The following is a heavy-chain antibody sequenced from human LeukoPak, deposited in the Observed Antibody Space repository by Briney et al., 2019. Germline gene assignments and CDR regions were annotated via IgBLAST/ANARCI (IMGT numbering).Heavy chain of an antibody. Sequence: SETLSLTCTVSGVSISSGSYYWSWIRQPAGKGLEWIGRIYTSGSTNYNPSLKSRVTISVDTSKNQFSLKLSSVTAADTAVYYCAREDSSALFDYWGQGTLVTVSS. CDR2: IYTSGST. J-gene: IGHJ4*02. D-gene: IGHD3-22*01. V-gene: IGHV4-61*02. CDR1: GVSISSGSYY. CDR3: AREDSSALFDY.